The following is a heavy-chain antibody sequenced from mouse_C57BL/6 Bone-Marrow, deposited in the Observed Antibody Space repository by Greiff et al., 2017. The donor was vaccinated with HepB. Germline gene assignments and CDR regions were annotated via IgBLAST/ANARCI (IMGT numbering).Heavy chain of an antibody. CDR1: GYSITSGYY. CDR2: ISYDGNN. CDR3: ARDNGSSYVAMDY. J-gene: IGHJ4*01. V-gene: IGHV3-6*01. Sequence: EVKLMESGPGLVKPSQSLSLTCSVTGYSITSGYYWNWIRQFPGNKLEWRGYISYDGNNNYNPSLKNRISITRDTSKNQFFLKLNSVTTEDTATYYCARDNGSSYVAMDYWGQGTSVTVSS. D-gene: IGHD1-1*01.